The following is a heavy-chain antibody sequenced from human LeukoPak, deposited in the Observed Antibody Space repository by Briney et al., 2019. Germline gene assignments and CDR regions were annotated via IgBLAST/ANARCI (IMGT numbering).Heavy chain of an antibody. Sequence: PSETLSLTCTVSGGSISSYYWSWIRQPPGKGLEWIGYIYYSGSTNYNPSLKSRVTISVDTSKNQFSLKLSSVTAADTAVYYCARETRYYYDSSGSGNDAFDIWGQGTMVTVSS. CDR3: ARETRYYYDSSGSGNDAFDI. J-gene: IGHJ3*02. CDR2: IYYSGST. V-gene: IGHV4-59*01. CDR1: GGSISSYY. D-gene: IGHD3-22*01.